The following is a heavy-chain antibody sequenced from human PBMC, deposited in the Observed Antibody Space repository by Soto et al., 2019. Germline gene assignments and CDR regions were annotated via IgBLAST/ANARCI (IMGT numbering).Heavy chain of an antibody. D-gene: IGHD4-17*01. CDR2: IYHSGST. J-gene: IGHJ5*02. CDR3: ARGAATVTPGWFDP. Sequence: SETLSLTCAVSGYSINSGYYWGWIRQTPGKGLEWIASIYHSGSTYYNPSLKSRVTISVDTSKNQFSLKLTSVTAADTAVYYCARGAATVTPGWFDPWDQGIMVTVSS. CDR1: GYSINSGYY. V-gene: IGHV4-38-2*01.